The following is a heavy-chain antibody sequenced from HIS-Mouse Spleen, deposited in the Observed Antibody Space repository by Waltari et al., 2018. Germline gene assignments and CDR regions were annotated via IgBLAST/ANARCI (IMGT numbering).Heavy chain of an antibody. CDR3: AREIPYSSSWYDWYFDL. Sequence: QLQPQESGPGLVKPSETLSLTCTVSGGSISSSSYYWGWIRQPPGKGLEWIGSIYYIGSTYYNPSLKGRITISVDTSKNQFSLKLSSVTAADTAVYYCAREIPYSSSWYDWYFDLWGRGTLVTVSS. D-gene: IGHD6-13*01. CDR2: IYYIGST. J-gene: IGHJ2*01. CDR1: GGSISSSSYY. V-gene: IGHV4-39*07.